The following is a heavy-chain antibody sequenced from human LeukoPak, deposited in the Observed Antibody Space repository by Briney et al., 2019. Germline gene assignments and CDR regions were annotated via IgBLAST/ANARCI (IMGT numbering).Heavy chain of an antibody. CDR3: ARVTWADTYQLLFPYYYYMDV. CDR1: GGSFSGYY. D-gene: IGHD2-2*01. CDR2: INHSGST. J-gene: IGHJ6*03. Sequence: SETLSLTCAVYGGSFSGYYWSWIRQPPGKGLEWIGEINHSGSTNYNPSLKSRVTISVDTSKNQFSLKLSSVTAADTAVYYCARVTWADTYQLLFPYYYYMDVWGKGTTATVSS. V-gene: IGHV4-34*01.